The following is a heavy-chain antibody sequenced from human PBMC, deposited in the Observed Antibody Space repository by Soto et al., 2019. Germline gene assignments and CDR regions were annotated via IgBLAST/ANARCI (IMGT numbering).Heavy chain of an antibody. V-gene: IGHV4-59*01. CDR3: ARVGAVTHALYYYYGMDV. Sequence: SETLSLTCTVSGGSISSYYWSWIRQPPGKGLEWIGYIYYSGSTNYNPSLKSRVTISVDTSKNQFSLKLSSVTAADTAVYYCARVGAVTHALYYYYGMDVWGQGTTVTVSS. CDR2: IYYSGST. J-gene: IGHJ6*02. D-gene: IGHD2-21*02. CDR1: GGSISSYY.